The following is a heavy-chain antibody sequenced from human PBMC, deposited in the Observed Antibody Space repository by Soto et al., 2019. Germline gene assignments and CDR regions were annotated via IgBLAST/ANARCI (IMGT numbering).Heavy chain of an antibody. CDR1: GGIFSSYA. CDR3: AWGYYYHSSGYYSNAYDLDY. Sequence: QVQLVQSGAEVKKPGSSVKVSCKASGGIFSSYAISWGRQAPGQGLDWMGGIIPIFGTANYAQKFQGRVTITADESTSTAYMELSSLRSEDTAVNYCAWGYYYHSSGYYSNAYDLDYWGQGTLVTVSS. J-gene: IGHJ4*02. V-gene: IGHV1-69*01. D-gene: IGHD3-22*01. CDR2: IIPIFGTA.